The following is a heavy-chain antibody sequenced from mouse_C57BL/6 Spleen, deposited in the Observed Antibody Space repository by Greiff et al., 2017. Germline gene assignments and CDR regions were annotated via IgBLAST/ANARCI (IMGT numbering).Heavy chain of an antibody. CDR3: ARRIYYDYGWYFDV. CDR2: FHPYNDDT. D-gene: IGHD2-4*01. CDR1: GYTFTTYP. J-gene: IGHJ1*03. V-gene: IGHV1-47*01. Sequence: VQLQESGAELVKPGASVKMSCKASGYTFTTYPIEWMKQNHGKSLEWIGNFHPYNDDTKYNEKFKGKATLTVEKSSSTVYLELSRLTSDDSAVYYCARRIYYDYGWYFDVWGTGTTVTVSS.